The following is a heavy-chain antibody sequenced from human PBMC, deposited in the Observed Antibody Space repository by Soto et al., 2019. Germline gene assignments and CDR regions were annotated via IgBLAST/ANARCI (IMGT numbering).Heavy chain of an antibody. Sequence: PGESLKFSCKGSGYSFTSYWISWVRQMPGKGLEWMGRIDPSDSYTNYSPSFQGHVTISADKSISTAYLQWSSLKASDTAMYYCASGYSSGGSCYKDDDACDLWGQWKMGSVSS. CDR1: GYSFTSYW. CDR2: IDPSDSYT. J-gene: IGHJ3*01. D-gene: IGHD2-15*01. CDR3: ASGYSSGGSCYKDDDACDL. V-gene: IGHV5-10-1*01.